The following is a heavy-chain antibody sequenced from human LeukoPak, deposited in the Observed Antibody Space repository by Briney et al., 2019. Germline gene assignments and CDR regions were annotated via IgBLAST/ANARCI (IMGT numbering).Heavy chain of an antibody. V-gene: IGHV3-74*01. D-gene: IGHD2-21*02. J-gene: IGHJ3*02. CDR2: INTDGSST. Sequence: GGSLRLSCAASGFTFSSYWMHWVRQAPGKGLVWVSRINTDGSSTSYADSVKGRFTISRDNAKNTLYLQMNSLRAEDTAVYYCAKDLTYCGGDCYVNAFDIWGQGTMVTVSS. CDR3: AKDLTYCGGDCYVNAFDI. CDR1: GFTFSSYW.